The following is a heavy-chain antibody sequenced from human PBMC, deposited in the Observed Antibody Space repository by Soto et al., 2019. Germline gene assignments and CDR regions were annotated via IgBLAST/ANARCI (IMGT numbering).Heavy chain of an antibody. CDR3: ARTIRYCSGCSCYEDYYYYYGMDV. V-gene: IGHV5-51*01. D-gene: IGHD2-15*01. J-gene: IGHJ6*02. CDR1: GYSFTSYW. CDR2: IYPGDSDT. Sequence: GASLKISCKGSGYSFTSYWIGWVRQMPGKGLERMGIIYPGDSDTRYSPSFQGQVTISADTSISTAYLQWSSLKASDTAMYYCARTIRYCSGCSCYEDYYYYYGMDVWGQGTTVTVSS.